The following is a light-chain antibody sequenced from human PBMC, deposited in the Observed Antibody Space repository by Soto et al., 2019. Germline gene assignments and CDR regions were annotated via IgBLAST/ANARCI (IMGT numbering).Light chain of an antibody. V-gene: IGKV3-15*01. CDR3: QQYKHWPPLT. CDR2: GAS. J-gene: IGKJ4*01. Sequence: IVLTQSPATLSVSPGERATLFCRASQRVSGNLAWYQQKPGQAPRLLMYGASIRATGFPDRFSGSGSGTEFTLTISSLQSEDFAVYYCQQYKHWPPLTFGGGTKLDIK. CDR1: QRVSGN.